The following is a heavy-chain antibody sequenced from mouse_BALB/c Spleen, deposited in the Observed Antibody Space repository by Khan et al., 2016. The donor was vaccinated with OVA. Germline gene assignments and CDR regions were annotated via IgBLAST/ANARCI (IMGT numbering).Heavy chain of an antibody. CDR2: TNPTNGRT. V-gene: IGHV1S81*02. Sequence: QVQLQQPGAELVKAGASVKMSCKASGYTFTSYCMHWVKQRLGQGLEWFAETNPTNGRTYYTEKFKSKATLTVDKSSSTAYMLLSGPTFEDSAVYYWERNKEKGATGIDYWGQGTTLTVSS. CDR1: GYTFTSYC. CDR3: ERNKEKGATGIDY. J-gene: IGHJ2*01.